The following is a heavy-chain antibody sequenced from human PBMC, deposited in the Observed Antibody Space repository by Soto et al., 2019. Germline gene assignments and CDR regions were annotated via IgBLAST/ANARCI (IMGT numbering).Heavy chain of an antibody. CDR3: ATGTVGAMDY. CDR2: TRNKVDSYTT. D-gene: IGHD1-26*01. V-gene: IGHV3-72*01. J-gene: IGHJ4*02. Sequence: GGSLRLSCAASGFSFSDHYMEWVRQAPGKGLEWVGRTRNKVDSYTTEYAASVRGRFTISRDDSKTSLYLQMNSLKTEDTALYYCATGTVGAMDYWGQGTLVT. CDR1: GFSFSDHY.